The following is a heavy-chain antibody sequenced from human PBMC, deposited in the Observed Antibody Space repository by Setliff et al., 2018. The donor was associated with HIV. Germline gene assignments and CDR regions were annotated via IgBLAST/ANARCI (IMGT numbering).Heavy chain of an antibody. V-gene: IGHV1-2*06. CDR2: INPNTGDT. CDR3: ARRGLRDRVDAFDF. CDR1: GYTFTGYF. Sequence: ASVKVSCKASGYTFTGYFIHWVRQAPGQGLEWMGRINPNTGDTNYAQKFQDRVTMTRDTSINTAYMELSRLRSDDTAVYYCARRGLRDRVDAFDFWGHGTMVTVSS. J-gene: IGHJ3*01.